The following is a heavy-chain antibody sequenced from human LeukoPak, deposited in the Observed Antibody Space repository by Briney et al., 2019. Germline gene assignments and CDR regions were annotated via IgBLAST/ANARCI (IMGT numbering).Heavy chain of an antibody. J-gene: IGHJ4*02. D-gene: IGHD3-10*01. CDR1: GFTFSSHW. V-gene: IGHV3-7*01. Sequence: GGSLRLPCAASGFTFSSHWMTWIRQAPGKGLEWVASIKKDVGEKFYVDSVKGRFTISRDNAKNSLYLHMNSLRVEDTAVYYCARGPPYGSRSDYFDYWGQGTLVTVSS. CDR3: ARGPPYGSRSDYFDY. CDR2: IKKDVGEK.